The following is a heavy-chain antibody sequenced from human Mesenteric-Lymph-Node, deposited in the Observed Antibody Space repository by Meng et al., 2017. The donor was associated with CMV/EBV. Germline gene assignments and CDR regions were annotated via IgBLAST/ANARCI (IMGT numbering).Heavy chain of an antibody. D-gene: IGHD3-10*01. CDR2: ITYDGSPQ. Sequence: GGSLRLSCAASGFTFSSYAMSWVRQAPGKGLDWVAFITYDGSPQYYADSLKGRFTISRDNSKNTLYLQMNSLRAEDTALYYCARNYISGSIDYWGQGTLVTVSS. CDR1: GFTFSSYA. V-gene: IGHV3-30*03. CDR3: ARNYISGSIDY. J-gene: IGHJ4*02.